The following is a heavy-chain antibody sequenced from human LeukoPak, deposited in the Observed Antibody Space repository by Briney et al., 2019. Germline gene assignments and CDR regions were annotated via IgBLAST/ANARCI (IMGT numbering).Heavy chain of an antibody. Sequence: GGSLRLSCAASGFTFDDYAMHWVRQAPGEGLEWVSGISWNSGSIGYADSVKGRFTISRDNAKNSLYLQMNSLRAEDTALYYCAKAYDILTGYYNAWGVDYWGQGTLVTVSS. D-gene: IGHD3-9*01. CDR2: ISWNSGSI. J-gene: IGHJ4*02. V-gene: IGHV3-9*01. CDR3: AKAYDILTGYYNAWGVDY. CDR1: GFTFDDYA.